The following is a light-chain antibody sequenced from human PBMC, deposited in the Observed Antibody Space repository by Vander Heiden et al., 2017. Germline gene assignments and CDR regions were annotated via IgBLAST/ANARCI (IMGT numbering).Light chain of an antibody. CDR2: DAS. V-gene: IGKV3-11*01. J-gene: IGKJ4*01. CDR1: QSVSNY. Sequence: EIVLTQSPATLSLSPGERATLSCMASQSVSNYLAWYQHKPGQAPRLLIYDASNRAAGIPARFSGSGSGTDFTLTISSLEPEDFAVYYCQQRSNWPPEVTFGGGTKVEIK. CDR3: QQRSNWPPEVT.